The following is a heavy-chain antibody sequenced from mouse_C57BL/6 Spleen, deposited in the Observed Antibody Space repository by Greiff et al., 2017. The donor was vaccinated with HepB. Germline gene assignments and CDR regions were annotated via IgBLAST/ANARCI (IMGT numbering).Heavy chain of an antibody. CDR1: GYSITSGYY. CDR3: ARGPRWYFDV. Sequence: EVQVVESGPGLVKPSQSLSLTCSVTGYSITSGYYWNWIRQFPGNKLEWMGYISYDGSNNYNPSLKNRISITRDTSKNQFFLKLNSVTTEDTATYYCARGPRWYFDVWGTGTTVTVSS. V-gene: IGHV3-6*01. CDR2: ISYDGSN. J-gene: IGHJ1*03.